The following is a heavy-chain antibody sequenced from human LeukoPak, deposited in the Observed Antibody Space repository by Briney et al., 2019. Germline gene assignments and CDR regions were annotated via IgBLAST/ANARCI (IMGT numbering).Heavy chain of an antibody. D-gene: IGHD5-24*01. CDR3: ERRPERWPQNHPTLDN. J-gene: IGHJ4*02. V-gene: IGHV1-69*01. CDR2: IIPIFGTA. CDR1: GGTFSSYA. Sequence: SVKVSCKASGGTFSSYAISWVRQAPGQGLEWMGGIIPIFGTANYAQKFQGRVTITANESTSTAYMELRSLRLEDTAVYYCERRPERWPQNHPTLDNWGQGTLVTVSS.